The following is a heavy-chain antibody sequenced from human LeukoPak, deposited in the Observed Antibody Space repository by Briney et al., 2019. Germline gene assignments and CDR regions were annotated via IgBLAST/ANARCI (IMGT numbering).Heavy chain of an antibody. CDR2: ISGSGGST. D-gene: IGHD3-9*01. Sequence: GSLRLSCAASGFTFSSYAMSWVRQAPGKGLEWVSAISGSGGSTYYADSVKGRFAISRDNSKNTLYLQMNSLRAEDTAVYYCAKDARYFDWLLFYFDYWGQGTLVTVSS. CDR1: GFTFSSYA. J-gene: IGHJ4*02. V-gene: IGHV3-23*01. CDR3: AKDARYFDWLLFYFDY.